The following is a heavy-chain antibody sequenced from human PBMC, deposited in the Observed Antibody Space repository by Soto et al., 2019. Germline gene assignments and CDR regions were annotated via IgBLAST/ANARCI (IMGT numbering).Heavy chain of an antibody. Sequence: GGSLRLSCAASGFTVSSNYISWVRPAPGKGLEWVSVIYSGGSTYYADSVKGRFTISRDNSKNTLYLQMNSLRAEDTAVYYCATERTYSDSSVLHYWGQGTLVTVSS. D-gene: IGHD3-22*01. CDR3: ATERTYSDSSVLHY. CDR1: GFTVSSNY. J-gene: IGHJ4*02. V-gene: IGHV3-53*01. CDR2: IYSGGST.